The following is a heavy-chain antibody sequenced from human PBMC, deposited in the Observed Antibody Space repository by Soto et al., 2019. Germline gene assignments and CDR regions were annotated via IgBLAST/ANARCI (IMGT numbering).Heavy chain of an antibody. D-gene: IGHD5-12*01. Sequence: GGSLRLSCAASGFTFSNAWMSWVRQAPGKGLEWVGRIKSKTDGGTTDYAAPVKGRFTISRDDSKNTLYLQMNSLKTEDTAVYYCTSAYSSSGYDYTLYYYYYRGVWGKGTTVTVSS. CDR1: GFTFSNAW. CDR2: IKSKTDGGTT. CDR3: TSAYSSSGYDYTLYYYYYRGV. J-gene: IGHJ6*03. V-gene: IGHV3-15*01.